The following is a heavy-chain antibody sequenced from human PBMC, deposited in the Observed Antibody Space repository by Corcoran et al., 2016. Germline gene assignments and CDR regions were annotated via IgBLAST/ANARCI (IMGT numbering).Heavy chain of an antibody. J-gene: IGHJ4*02. CDR2: MNPNSGNT. CDR1: GYTFTSYD. CDR3: AGDLIAAAGSGSGY. Sequence: QVQLVQSGAEVKKPGASVKVSCKASGYTFTSYDINWVRQATGQGLEWMGWMNPNSGNTGYAQKFQGRVTMTRNTSISTAYMELSSLRSEDTAVYYCAGDLIAAAGSGSGYWGQGTLVTVSS. D-gene: IGHD6-13*01. V-gene: IGHV1-8*01.